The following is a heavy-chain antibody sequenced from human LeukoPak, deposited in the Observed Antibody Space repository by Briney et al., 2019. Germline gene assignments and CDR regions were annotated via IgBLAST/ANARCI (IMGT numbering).Heavy chain of an antibody. J-gene: IGHJ4*02. V-gene: IGHV3-11*01. Sequence: KSGGSLRLSCAASGFTFSDYYMSWIRQAPGKGLEWVSYISSSGSTIYYADSVKGRFTISRDNAKNSLYLQMNSLRAEDTAVYHCARDENYYDSSGTPGYWGQGTLVTVSS. D-gene: IGHD3-22*01. CDR3: ARDENYYDSSGTPGY. CDR2: ISSSGSTI. CDR1: GFTFSDYY.